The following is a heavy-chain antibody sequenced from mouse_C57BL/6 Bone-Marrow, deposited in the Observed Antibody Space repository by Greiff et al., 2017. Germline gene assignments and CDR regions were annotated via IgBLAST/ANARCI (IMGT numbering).Heavy chain of an antibody. D-gene: IGHD2-4*01. V-gene: IGHV10-3*01. CDR1: GFTFNTYA. J-gene: IGHJ4*01. CDR2: IRSKSSNYAT. CDR3: VRDNYDYDGDYYAMDY. Sequence: EVKVVESGGGLVQPKGSLKLSCAASGFTFNTYAMHWVRQAPGQGLEWVARIRSKSSNYATYYADSVKDRFTISREDSQSMLYLQMNNLKTEDTAMYDCVRDNYDYDGDYYAMDYWGQGTTGTVSS.